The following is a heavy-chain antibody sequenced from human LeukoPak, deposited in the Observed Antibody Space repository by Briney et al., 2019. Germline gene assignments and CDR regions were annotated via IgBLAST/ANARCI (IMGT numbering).Heavy chain of an antibody. CDR2: IYSGGST. V-gene: IGHV3-53*01. CDR3: ARGGSSTSCYTRCYYYMDV. Sequence: GGSLRLSCAASGLTVSSTYMNGVRQAPGKGLEWVSVIYSGGSTYYADSVKGRFTISRDTSKNTLYLQMNSLRPEDTAVYYCARGGSSTSCYTRCYYYMDVWGKGTTVTVSS. D-gene: IGHD2-2*02. CDR1: GLTVSSTY. J-gene: IGHJ6*03.